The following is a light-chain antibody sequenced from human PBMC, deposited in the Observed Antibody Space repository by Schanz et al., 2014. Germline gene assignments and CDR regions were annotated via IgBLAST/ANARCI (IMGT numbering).Light chain of an antibody. CDR3: QQYDNWWT. J-gene: IGKJ1*01. V-gene: IGKV3D-15*01. Sequence: EIVMTQSPATLSVSPGERATLSCRASQSVSSFLAWYQQKRGQAPRLLIYDASNRATGIPARFSGSGSGADFTLTISSLQSEDFAVYYCQQYDNWWTFGQGTKVEIK. CDR2: DAS. CDR1: QSVSSF.